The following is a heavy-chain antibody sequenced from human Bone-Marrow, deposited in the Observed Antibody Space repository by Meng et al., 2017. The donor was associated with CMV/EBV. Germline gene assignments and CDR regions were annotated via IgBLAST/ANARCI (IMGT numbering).Heavy chain of an antibody. Sequence: GESLKISCAASGFTFSSYSMNWVRQAPGKGLEWVSSISSSSSYIYYADSVKGRFTISRDNAKNSLYLQMNSLRAEDTAVYYCARYSSSSGEGYYYYGMDVWGQGTTVTVYS. J-gene: IGHJ6*01. CDR1: GFTFSSYS. D-gene: IGHD6-6*01. CDR2: ISSSSSYI. V-gene: IGHV3-21*01. CDR3: ARYSSSSGEGYYYYGMDV.